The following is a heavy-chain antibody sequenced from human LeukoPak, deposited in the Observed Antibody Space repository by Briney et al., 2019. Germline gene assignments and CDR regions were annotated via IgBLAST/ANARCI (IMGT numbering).Heavy chain of an antibody. D-gene: IGHD5-18*01. V-gene: IGHV4-39*01. CDR2: IYYSGST. J-gene: IGHJ4*02. Sequence: PSETLSLTCTVSGGSISSSSYYWGWIRQPPGKGLEWIGSIYYSGSTYYNPSLKSRATISVDTSKNQFSLKLSSVTAADTAVYYCARHYSGYSYGYPFDYWGQGTLVTVSS. CDR1: GGSISSSSYY. CDR3: ARHYSGYSYGYPFDY.